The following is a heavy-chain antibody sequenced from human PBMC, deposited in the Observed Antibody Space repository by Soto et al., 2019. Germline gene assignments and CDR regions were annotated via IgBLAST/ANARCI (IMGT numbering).Heavy chain of an antibody. CDR3: AREGRYSSSPAPYYYYYYGMDV. J-gene: IGHJ6*02. V-gene: IGHV1-18*01. Sequence: ASVKVSCKASGYTFTSYGISWVRQAPGQGLEWMGWISAYNGNTNYAQKLQGRVTMTTDTSTSTAYMELRSLRSDDTAVYYCAREGRYSSSPAPYYYYYYGMDVWGQGTTVTVSS. D-gene: IGHD6-6*01. CDR2: ISAYNGNT. CDR1: GYTFTSYG.